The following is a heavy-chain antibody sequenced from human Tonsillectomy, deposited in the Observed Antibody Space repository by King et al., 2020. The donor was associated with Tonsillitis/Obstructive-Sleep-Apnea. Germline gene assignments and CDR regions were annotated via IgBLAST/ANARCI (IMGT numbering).Heavy chain of an antibody. Sequence: QVQLQESGPGLVKPSQTLSLTCTVSGGSISSGGFYWSWIRQHPGKGLEWIGYIYYNGRTYYNPSLKSRVTISVDTSKNQFSLQLSSVTAADTAVYYCARDPGWGVAGIDYWGQGTLVSVSS. CDR3: ARDPGWGVAGIDY. D-gene: IGHD3-16*01. CDR1: GGSISSGGFY. CDR2: IYYNGRT. V-gene: IGHV4-31*03. J-gene: IGHJ4*02.